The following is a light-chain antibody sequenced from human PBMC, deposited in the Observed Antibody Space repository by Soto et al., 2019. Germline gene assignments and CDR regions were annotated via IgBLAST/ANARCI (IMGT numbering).Light chain of an antibody. J-gene: IGLJ1*01. CDR1: SSDVGGYNY. V-gene: IGLV2-14*01. CDR3: SSYTRSSTPYV. CDR2: EVS. Sequence: QSALTQPASVSGSPGQSITISCTGTSSDVGGYNYVSWYQQHPGKAPKLMIYEVSNRPSGVSNRFSGSKSGNTASLTISGLQPEDEADYYCSSYTRSSTPYVFGTGTKVTVL.